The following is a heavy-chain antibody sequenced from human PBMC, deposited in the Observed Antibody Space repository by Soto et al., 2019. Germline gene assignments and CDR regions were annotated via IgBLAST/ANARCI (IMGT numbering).Heavy chain of an antibody. CDR2: MYWNDDN. V-gene: IGHV2-5*01. CDR1: GFSLSSTAVG. CDR3: AHGSGWLFDQ. D-gene: IGHD3-22*01. Sequence: QITLKESGPTLVRPTQTLTLTCTFSGFSLSSTAVGVGWIRQAPGQAPEWLALMYWNDDNHYSPPLKSRLTLTKDTSKNQVALTMTNVDPVDTATYYCAHGSGWLFDQWGQGTLVTVTS. J-gene: IGHJ4*02.